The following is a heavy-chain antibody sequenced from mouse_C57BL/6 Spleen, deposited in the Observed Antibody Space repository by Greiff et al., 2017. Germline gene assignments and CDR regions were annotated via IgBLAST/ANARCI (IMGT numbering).Heavy chain of an antibody. CDR2: IDPSDSET. CDR3: ARSRRDYAMDY. J-gene: IGHJ4*01. CDR1: GYTFTSYW. Sequence: QVQLQQPGAELVRPGSSVKLSCKASGYTFTSYWMHWVKQRPIQGLEWIGNIDPSDSETHYNQKFKDKATLTVDKSSSTAYMQLRSLTSEDSAVYYCARSRRDYAMDYWGQGTSVTVSS. V-gene: IGHV1-52*01.